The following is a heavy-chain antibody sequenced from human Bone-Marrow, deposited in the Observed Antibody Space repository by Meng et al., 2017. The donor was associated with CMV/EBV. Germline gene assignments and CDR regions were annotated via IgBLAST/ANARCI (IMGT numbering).Heavy chain of an antibody. V-gene: IGHV3-30*02. CDR1: GFTLSNYG. CDR2: VRFDGANE. D-gene: IGHD3-10*01. CDR3: AKDRSYGSGTFDL. Sequence: GESLKISCAASGFTLSNYGLHWVRQAPGKGLEWVTFVRFDGANEFYADSVKGRFTISRDDSTNMFYLQMSGLRPEDTAVYYCAKDRSYGSGTFDLWGQGGLVTVSS. J-gene: IGHJ5*02.